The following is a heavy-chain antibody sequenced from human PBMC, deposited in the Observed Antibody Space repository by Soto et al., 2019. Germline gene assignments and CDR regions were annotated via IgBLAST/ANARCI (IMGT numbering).Heavy chain of an antibody. J-gene: IGHJ6*02. Sequence: QVQLVQSGAEVKKPGSSVKVSCKASGGTFSSYAISWVRQAPGQGLEWMGGIIPIFGTANYAQKFQGRVTITADESTSTASMELSSLRSEDTAVYYCARHDSSPTPTKGYYYYGMDVWGQGTTVTVSS. CDR3: ARHDSSPTPTKGYYYYGMDV. V-gene: IGHV1-69*12. CDR1: GGTFSSYA. CDR2: IIPIFGTA. D-gene: IGHD3-22*01.